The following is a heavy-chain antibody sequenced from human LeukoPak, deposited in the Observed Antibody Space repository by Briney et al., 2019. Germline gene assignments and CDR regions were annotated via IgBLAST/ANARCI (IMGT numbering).Heavy chain of an antibody. J-gene: IGHJ4*02. CDR3: ARSSPSYHFDY. CDR2: INSDGSST. D-gene: IGHD1-26*01. V-gene: IGHV3-74*01. CDR1: GFTFSSYW. Sequence: PGGSLRLSCAASGFTFSSYWMHWVRQAPGKGLVWVSRINSDGSSTSYADSVKGRFTISRDNAKNTLYLQMNSLRAEDTAVYYCARSSPSYHFDYWGQGTLVTVFS.